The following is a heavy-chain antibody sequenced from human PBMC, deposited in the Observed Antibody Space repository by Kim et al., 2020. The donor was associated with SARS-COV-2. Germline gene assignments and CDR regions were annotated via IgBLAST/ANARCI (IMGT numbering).Heavy chain of an antibody. V-gene: IGHV4-31*03. CDR3: ARVMYGGYDYFDY. CDR2: IYYSGST. D-gene: IGHD5-12*01. J-gene: IGHJ4*02. CDR1: GGSISSGGYY. Sequence: SETLSLTCTVSGGSISSGGYYWSWLRQHPGKGLEWFGYIYYSGSTYYNPSLKSRVTITVNTSKTQFSLKLSSVTAADTAVYYCARVMYGGYDYFDYWGQGTL.